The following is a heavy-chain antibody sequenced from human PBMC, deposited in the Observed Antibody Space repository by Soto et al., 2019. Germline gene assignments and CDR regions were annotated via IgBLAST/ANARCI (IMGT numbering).Heavy chain of an antibody. D-gene: IGHD2-2*01. CDR1: DFTVGNNY. V-gene: IGHV3-66*02. CDR3: GRCTSTSCHLGSDY. CDR2: IYSGGGT. Sequence: GGSLRLSCAASDFTVGNNYMTWVRQAPGKGLEWVSVIYSGGGTMYTDSVKGRFTISRDSSKNTLYLQMNSLGAADTAVYYCGRCTSTSCHLGSDYWGQGTLVTVSS. J-gene: IGHJ4*02.